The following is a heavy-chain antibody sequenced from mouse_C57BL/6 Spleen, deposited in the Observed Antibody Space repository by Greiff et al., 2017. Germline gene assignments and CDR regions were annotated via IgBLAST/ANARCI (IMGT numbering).Heavy chain of an antibody. J-gene: IGHJ4*01. CDR1: GYAFSSYW. CDR3: AKHYYGSSSYYAMDY. CDR2: IYPGDGDT. V-gene: IGHV1-80*01. Sequence: VKLQQSGAELVKPGASVKISCKASGYAFSSYWMNWVKQRPGKGLEWIGQIYPGDGDTNYNGKFKGKATLTADKSSSTAYMQLSSLTSEDSAVYFCAKHYYGSSSYYAMDYWGQGTSVTVSS. D-gene: IGHD1-1*01.